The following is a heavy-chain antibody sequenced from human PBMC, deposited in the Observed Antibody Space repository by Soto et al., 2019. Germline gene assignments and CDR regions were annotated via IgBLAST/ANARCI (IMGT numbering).Heavy chain of an antibody. Sequence: PGGSLRLSCAASGVTFSNYGMHWVRQAPGKGLEWVTLVSHDGSNQYYADSVKGRFTISRDNSKNTLYLQMNSLRAEDTAVYHCAKDRPVKARSGSLSSWGQGTLVTVSS. J-gene: IGHJ5*02. V-gene: IGHV3-30*18. D-gene: IGHD1-26*01. CDR1: GVTFSNYG. CDR3: AKDRPVKARSGSLSS. CDR2: VSHDGSNQ.